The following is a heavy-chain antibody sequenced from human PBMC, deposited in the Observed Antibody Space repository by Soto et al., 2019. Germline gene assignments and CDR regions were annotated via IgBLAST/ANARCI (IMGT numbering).Heavy chain of an antibody. V-gene: IGHV4-34*01. J-gene: IGHJ6*01. CDR2: INHSGST. Sequence: SETLSLTCAVYCGSFSGYYWSWIRQPPWKGLEWIGEINHSGSTNYNPSLKSRVTISVDTSKNQFSLNLSSVTAADTAVYYCARDTYYVILTGYYSYYSMDVSRQGPTVTVSS. CDR3: ARDTYYVILTGYYSYYSMDV. CDR1: CGSFSGYY. D-gene: IGHD3-9*01.